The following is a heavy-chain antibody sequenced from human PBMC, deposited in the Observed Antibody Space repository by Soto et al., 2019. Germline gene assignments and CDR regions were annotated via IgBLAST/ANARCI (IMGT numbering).Heavy chain of an antibody. J-gene: IGHJ6*02. CDR3: ARTDRDFYGLDV. CDR2: IWHDGSKK. V-gene: IGHV3-33*01. CDR1: GFSFSSYG. Sequence: QVRLVESGGGVVQPGRSLRLSCAASGFSFSSYGMHWVRQAPGKGLEWVAVIWHDGSKKYYADSVKGRLIISRENAQNSFFLQMNSLRVGDTAVYYCARTDRDFYGLDVWGQGTTVIVSS.